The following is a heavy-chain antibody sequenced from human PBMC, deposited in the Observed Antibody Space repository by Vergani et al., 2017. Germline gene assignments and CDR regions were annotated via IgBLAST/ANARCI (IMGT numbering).Heavy chain of an antibody. CDR3: ARDGYDIWTGYSYYGMDV. J-gene: IGHJ6*02. V-gene: IGHV4-61*02. D-gene: IGHD3-9*01. CDR2: IYTSGST. CDR1: GGSISSGSYY. Sequence: QVQLQESGPGLVKPSQTLSLTCTVSGGSISSGSYYWSWIRQPAGKGLEWIGRIYTSGSTNYNPSLKSRVTISVDTSKNQFSLKLSSVTAADTAVYYCARDGYDIWTGYSYYGMDVWGQXP.